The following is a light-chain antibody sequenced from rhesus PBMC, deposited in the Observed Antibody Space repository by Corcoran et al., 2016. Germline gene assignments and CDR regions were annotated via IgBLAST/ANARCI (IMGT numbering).Light chain of an antibody. Sequence: QAALTQPRSVSGSPGQSVTISCTGTSNDIGAYNYVSWYQQYPGTAPKLMISEVTKRPSGVSDRFSGSKSGNTASLTISGLQAEDEADYHCSSYAGSNTYVFGAGTRLTVL. CDR2: EVT. J-gene: IGLJ1*01. CDR1: SNDIGAYNY. CDR3: SSYAGSNTYV. V-gene: IGLV2-32*02.